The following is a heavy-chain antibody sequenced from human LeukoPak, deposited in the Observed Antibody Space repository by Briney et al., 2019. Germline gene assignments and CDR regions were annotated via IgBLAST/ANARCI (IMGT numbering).Heavy chain of an antibody. D-gene: IGHD2-2*02. Sequence: GGSLRLSCAVSGFTFSGHWMFWVRQAPGKGLVWVSSTNSDGSSTGYTDSVKGRFTISRDNAKNSLYLQMNSLRAEDTAVYYCARTSVPAAISPYFFDSWGQGTLVTVSS. CDR1: GFTFSGHW. CDR3: ARTSVPAAISPYFFDS. V-gene: IGHV3-74*01. J-gene: IGHJ4*02. CDR2: TNSDGSST.